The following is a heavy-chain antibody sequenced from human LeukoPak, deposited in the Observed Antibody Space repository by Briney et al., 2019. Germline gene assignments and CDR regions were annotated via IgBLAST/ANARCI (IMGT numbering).Heavy chain of an antibody. J-gene: IGHJ5*02. CDR2: INPNSGGT. D-gene: IGHD6-6*01. Sequence: GSVTVSCKASGYTFTGYYMHWVRQAPGQGVEWMGWINPNSGGTNYAKKFQGRVTMTRDTSISTAYMELSRLRSDDTAVYYCARDLGSIAARPIPQRTHWFDPWGQGTLVTVSA. CDR1: GYTFTGYY. V-gene: IGHV1-2*02. CDR3: ARDLGSIAARPIPQRTHWFDP.